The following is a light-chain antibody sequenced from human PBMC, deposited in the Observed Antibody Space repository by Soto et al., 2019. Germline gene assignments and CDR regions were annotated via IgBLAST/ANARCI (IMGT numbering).Light chain of an antibody. CDR2: AAS. Sequence: DIQMTQSPSSVSASVGDRVTITCRASQGISSWLAWYQQKPGKAPKLLIYAASSLQSGVPSRFSGSGCSTDLPPNISSLQTEDFATYFCRHSKGFRLRFSGGNKVAI. J-gene: IGKJ4*01. CDR1: QGISSW. CDR3: RHSKGFRLR. V-gene: IGKV1-12*01.